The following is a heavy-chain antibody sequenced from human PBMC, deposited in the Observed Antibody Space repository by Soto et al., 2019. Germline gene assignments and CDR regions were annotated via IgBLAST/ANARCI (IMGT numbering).Heavy chain of an antibody. CDR1: GYTFTSYG. CDR2: ISGYNGNT. V-gene: IGHV1-18*01. CDR3: AREVSSIADRPGFYYGMDV. Sequence: ASVKVSCKASGYTFTSYGVSWVRQAPGQGLEWMGWISGYNGNTNYAQKFQDRVAMTTDTSTNTAYMELRSLRSDDTAVYYCAREVSSIADRPGFYYGMDVWRQGTTVTVSS. J-gene: IGHJ6*02. D-gene: IGHD6-6*01.